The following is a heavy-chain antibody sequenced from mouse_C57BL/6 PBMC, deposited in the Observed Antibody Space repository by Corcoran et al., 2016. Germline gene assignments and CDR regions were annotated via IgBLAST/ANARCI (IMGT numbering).Heavy chain of an antibody. Sequence: QIQLVQSGPELKKPGETVKISCKASGYTITTYGMSWVKQAPGKGLKWMGWINTYSGVPTYADDFKGRFAFSLETSASTAYLQINNLKNEDTATYFCAREGPHYWGQGTTLTVSS. J-gene: IGHJ2*01. CDR2: INTYSGVP. CDR1: GYTITTYG. CDR3: AREGPHY. V-gene: IGHV9-3*01.